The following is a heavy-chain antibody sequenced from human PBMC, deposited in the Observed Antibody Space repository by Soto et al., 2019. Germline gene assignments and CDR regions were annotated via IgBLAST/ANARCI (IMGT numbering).Heavy chain of an antibody. Sequence: QVQLQESGPGLVKPSETLSLTCTVSGGSISSYYWSWIRQPPGKGLEWIGYIYYSGSTNYNPSLKSRVTISVDTSKNQFSLKLSSVTAADTAVYYCATRYSSGWRDAFDIWGQGTMVTVSS. CDR3: ATRYSSGWRDAFDI. V-gene: IGHV4-59*01. D-gene: IGHD6-19*01. CDR1: GGSISSYY. CDR2: IYYSGST. J-gene: IGHJ3*02.